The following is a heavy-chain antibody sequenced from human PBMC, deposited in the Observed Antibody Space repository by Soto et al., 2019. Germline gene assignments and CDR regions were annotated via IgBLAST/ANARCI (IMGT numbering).Heavy chain of an antibody. CDR3: AKETGGYYYYYGMDV. V-gene: IGHV3-30*18. Sequence: QVQLVESEGGVVQPGRSLRLSCAASGFTLSSYGMHWVRQAPGKGLEWVAVISYDGSNKYYADSVKGRFTISRDNSKNTLYLQMNSLRAEDTAVYYCAKETGGYYYYYGMDVWGQGTTVTVSS. D-gene: IGHD1-1*01. CDR2: ISYDGSNK. J-gene: IGHJ6*02. CDR1: GFTLSSYG.